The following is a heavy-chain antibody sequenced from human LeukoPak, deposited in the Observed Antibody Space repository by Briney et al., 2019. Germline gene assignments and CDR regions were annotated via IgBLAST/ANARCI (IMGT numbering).Heavy chain of an antibody. CDR3: ARDYGYNYAFDI. V-gene: IGHV1-8*01. J-gene: IGHJ3*02. Sequence: EASVKVSCKASGYTFTSYDINWVRQATGQGLEWMGWMNPNSGNTGYAQKFQGRVTVTRNTSISTAYMELSSLRSEDTAVYYCARDYGYNYAFDIWGQGTMVTVSS. D-gene: IGHD5-24*01. CDR2: MNPNSGNT. CDR1: GYTFTSYD.